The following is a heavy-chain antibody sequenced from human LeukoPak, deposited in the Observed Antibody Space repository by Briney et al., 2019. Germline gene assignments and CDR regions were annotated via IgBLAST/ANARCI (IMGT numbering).Heavy chain of an antibody. CDR2: VNPNSGST. CDR1: GYTFTGRY. Sequence: ASVKVSCKPSGYTFTGRYIHWVRQAPGQGLEWMGWVNPNSGSTNYAQKFQGRVTMTSDTSVSTGYMELSSLTSDDTAVYYCAVWKGYHDFWSGPFDYWGQGTRVSVSS. V-gene: IGHV1-2*02. CDR3: AVWKGYHDFWSGPFDY. J-gene: IGHJ4*02. D-gene: IGHD3-3*01.